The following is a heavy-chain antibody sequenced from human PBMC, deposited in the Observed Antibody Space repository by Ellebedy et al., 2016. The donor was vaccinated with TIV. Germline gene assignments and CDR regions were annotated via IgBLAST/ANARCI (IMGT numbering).Heavy chain of an antibody. CDR3: ARAEMATTYEYYFDY. J-gene: IGHJ4*02. CDR2: IYSGGST. D-gene: IGHD5-24*01. V-gene: IGHV3-66*01. Sequence: GESLKISCAASGFIVTSNYMSWVPQAPGKGLEWVSVIYSGGSTHYADSVKGRFTISRDNAKNSLYLQMNSLRAEDTAVYYCARAEMATTYEYYFDYWGQGTLVTVSS. CDR1: GFIVTSNY.